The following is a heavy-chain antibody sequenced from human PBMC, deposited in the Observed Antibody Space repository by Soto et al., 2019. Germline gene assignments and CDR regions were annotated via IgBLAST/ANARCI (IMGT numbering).Heavy chain of an antibody. CDR1: GGTFSRYS. D-gene: IGHD3-22*01. V-gene: IGHV1-69*01. J-gene: IGHJ6*02. CDR3: ARPYEGGYSSNHHYYYALDV. CDR2: IVPIFGTR. Sequence: QVQLVQSGAEVKKPGSSVKVSCKISGGTFSRYSISWVRQAPGQGLEWMGGIVPIFGTRNYAQKFQDRVTNTTDESATTAHMELSNLRSEDTAVYYCARPYEGGYSSNHHYYYALDVWGQGTAVTVSS.